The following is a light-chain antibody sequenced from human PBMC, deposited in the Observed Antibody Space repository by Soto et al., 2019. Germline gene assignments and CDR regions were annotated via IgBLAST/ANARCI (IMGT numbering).Light chain of an antibody. V-gene: IGKV3D-20*01. CDR2: DAS. CDR1: QSVSGSY. CDR3: QQYGSSPNT. J-gene: IGKJ2*01. Sequence: EIVLTQSPATLSLSPGERATLSCGASQSVSGSYLAWYQQKPGLAPRLLIYDASSRATGIPDRFSGRGSGTDLTLTISRQEPEDFAVYYCQQYGSSPNTFGQGTKLEIK.